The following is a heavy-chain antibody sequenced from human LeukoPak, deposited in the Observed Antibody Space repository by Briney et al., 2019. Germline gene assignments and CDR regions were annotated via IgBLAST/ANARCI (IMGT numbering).Heavy chain of an antibody. V-gene: IGHV4-59*01. CDR1: NGSISGYY. Sequence: SETLSLTCTVSNGSISGYYWSWIRQPPGKGLEWIGYIYYSGSTDYNPSLKSRVTLSVDTSKNQFSLKLTSVTAADTAVCYCAKLDSSWYHFDYWGQGALVTVSS. J-gene: IGHJ4*02. D-gene: IGHD6-13*01. CDR3: AKLDSSWYHFDY. CDR2: IYYSGST.